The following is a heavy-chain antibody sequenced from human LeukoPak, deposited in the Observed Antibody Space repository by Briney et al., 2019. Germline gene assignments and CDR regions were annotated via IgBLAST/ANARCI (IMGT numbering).Heavy chain of an antibody. V-gene: IGHV3-30-3*01. CDR2: ISYDGSNK. CDR1: GFTFSSYA. D-gene: IGHD1-26*01. CDR3: ARDGIVGATRPWIFY. Sequence: GGSLRLSCAASGFTFSSYAMHWVRQAPGKGLEWVAVISYDGSNKYYADSVKGRFIISRDNSKNTLYLQMNSLRAEDTAVYYCARDGIVGATRPWIFYWGQGTLVTVSS. J-gene: IGHJ4*02.